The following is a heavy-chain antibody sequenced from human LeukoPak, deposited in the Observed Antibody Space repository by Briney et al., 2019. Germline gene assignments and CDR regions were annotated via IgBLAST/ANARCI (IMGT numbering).Heavy chain of an antibody. CDR2: IFYSGST. CDR1: GGSISSGGYY. V-gene: IGHV4-31*03. Sequence: PSQTLSLTCTVSGGSISSGGYYWSWIRQHPGKGLEGIGYIFYSGSTYYNPSLKSRVTISVDTSKNQFSLKLSSVTAADTAVYYCARDRHCSGGSCYSWPPSYYFDYWGQGTLVTVSS. J-gene: IGHJ4*02. CDR3: ARDRHCSGGSCYSWPPSYYFDY. D-gene: IGHD2-15*01.